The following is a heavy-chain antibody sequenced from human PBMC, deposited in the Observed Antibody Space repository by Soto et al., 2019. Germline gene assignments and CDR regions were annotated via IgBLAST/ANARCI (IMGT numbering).Heavy chain of an antibody. CDR3: VRDGTKTLRDWFDP. CDR1: GASISGFY. V-gene: IGHV4-4*07. D-gene: IGHD1-1*01. Sequence: SESLSLTCTVSGASISGFYWSWIRKSAGKGLEWIGRIYATGTTDYNPSLKSRVMMSVDTSKKQFSLKLRSVTAADTAVYYCVRDGTKTLRDWFDPWGQGISVTVS. J-gene: IGHJ5*02. CDR2: IYATGTT.